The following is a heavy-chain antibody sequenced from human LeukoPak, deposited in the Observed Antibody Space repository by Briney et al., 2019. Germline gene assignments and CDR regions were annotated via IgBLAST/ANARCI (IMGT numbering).Heavy chain of an antibody. CDR1: GYTFTGYY. Sequence: ASVKVSCKASGYTFTGYYMHWVRQAPGQGLEWMGWINPNSGGTNYAQKFQGRVTMTRDTSISTAYMELSRLRSDDTAVYYCARVTSEYNWFDPWGQGTLVTVSS. CDR2: INPNSGGT. CDR3: ARVTSEYNWFDP. V-gene: IGHV1-2*02. J-gene: IGHJ5*02. D-gene: IGHD4-17*01.